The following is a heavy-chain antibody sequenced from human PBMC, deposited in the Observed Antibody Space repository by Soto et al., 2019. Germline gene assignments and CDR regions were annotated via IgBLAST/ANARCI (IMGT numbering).Heavy chain of an antibody. CDR1: GFTVSSNY. J-gene: IGHJ6*02. D-gene: IGHD2-2*01. Sequence: GGSLRLSCAASGFTVSSNYMSWVRQAPGKGLEWVSVIYSGGSTYYADSVKGRFTISRDNSKNTLYLQMNSLRAEDTAVYYCARDGGIVVVPAAMGGYYGMAVWGQGTTVTVS. CDR3: ARDGGIVVVPAAMGGYYGMAV. CDR2: IYSGGST. V-gene: IGHV3-53*01.